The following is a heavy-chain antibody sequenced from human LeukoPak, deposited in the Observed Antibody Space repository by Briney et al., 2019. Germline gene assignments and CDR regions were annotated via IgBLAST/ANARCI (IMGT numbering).Heavy chain of an antibody. V-gene: IGHV3-66*01. CDR2: IYSGGST. D-gene: IGHD6-13*01. CDR3: ARGQQLVNYFDY. J-gene: IGHJ4*02. CDR1: GSTLNSNY. Sequence: GGSLRLSCAASGSTLNSNYMSWVRQAPGKGLEWVSVIYSGGSTYYADSVKGRFTISRDISKNTLYLQMNSLRADDTAVYYCARGQQLVNYFDYWGQGTLVTVSS.